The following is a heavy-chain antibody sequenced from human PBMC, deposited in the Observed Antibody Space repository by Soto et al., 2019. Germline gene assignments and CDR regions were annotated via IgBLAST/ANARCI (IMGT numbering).Heavy chain of an antibody. J-gene: IGHJ4*02. CDR1: GFTFSTYA. CDR3: AKGVGAKRYYFDY. D-gene: IGHD1-26*01. CDR2: ISGSGGST. Sequence: EVQLVESGGGLVQPGGSLRLSYAASGFTFSTYAMTWVRQAPGKGLEWVSGISGSGGSTYHADSVKGRFTISRDSSKNTVYLQMNSLRAEDTAVYYCAKGVGAKRYYFDYWGQGTLVTVSS. V-gene: IGHV3-23*04.